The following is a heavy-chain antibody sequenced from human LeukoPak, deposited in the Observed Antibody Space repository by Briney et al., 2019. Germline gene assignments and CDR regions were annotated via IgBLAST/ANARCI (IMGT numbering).Heavy chain of an antibody. CDR2: INPNSGGT. CDR3: ARDRIPYYYDSSGPNDY. V-gene: IGHV1-2*02. CDR1: GYTFTGYY. Sequence: ASVKVSCKASGYTFTGYYMHWVRQAPGQGLEWMGWINPNSGGTNYAQKLQGRVTMTTDTSTSTAYMELRSLRSDDTAVYYCARDRIPYYYDSSGPNDYWGQGTLVTVSS. D-gene: IGHD3-22*01. J-gene: IGHJ4*02.